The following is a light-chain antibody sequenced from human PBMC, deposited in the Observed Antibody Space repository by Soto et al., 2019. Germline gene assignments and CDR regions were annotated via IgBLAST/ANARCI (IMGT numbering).Light chain of an antibody. V-gene: IGLV2-23*01. J-gene: IGLJ2*01. CDR2: EDS. Sequence: QSALTQPASVSGAPGQSITISCTGTSSDVGSYNLVSWYQQPPGKAPKLMIYEDSKRPSGVSHRFSGYNSGNTASLTISGLQAEDEADYYCCSYAGSSTLVFGGGTKLTVL. CDR3: CSYAGSSTLV. CDR1: SSDVGSYNL.